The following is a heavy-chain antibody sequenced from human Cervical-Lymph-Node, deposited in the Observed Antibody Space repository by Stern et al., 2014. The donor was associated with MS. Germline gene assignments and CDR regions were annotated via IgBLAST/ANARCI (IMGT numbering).Heavy chain of an antibody. CDR2: ISYDGSNK. Sequence: QVQLVESGGGVVQPGRSLRLSCAASGFTFSSYGMHWVRQAQGKGLEWVAVISYDGSNKYYADSVKVRLTISRDTAKTKLYLPLISLRAEDSAVYYCAKSSSPSHYYYYGMDVWGQGTTVTVSS. D-gene: IGHD6-6*01. CDR1: GFTFSSYG. V-gene: IGHV3-30*18. J-gene: IGHJ6*02. CDR3: AKSSSPSHYYYYGMDV.